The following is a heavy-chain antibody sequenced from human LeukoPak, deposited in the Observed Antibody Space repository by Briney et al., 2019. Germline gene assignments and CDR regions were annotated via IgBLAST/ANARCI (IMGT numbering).Heavy chain of an antibody. J-gene: IGHJ4*02. V-gene: IGHV3-9*03. CDR3: AKGIAVAASGGFDY. CDR2: ISWNSGSI. CDR1: GFTFDDYA. D-gene: IGHD6-19*01. Sequence: GGSLRLSXAASGFTFDDYAMHWVRQAPGKGLEWVSGISWNSGSIGYADSVKGRFTISRDNAKNSLYLQMNSLRAEDMALYYCAKGIAVAASGGFDYWGQGTLVTVSS.